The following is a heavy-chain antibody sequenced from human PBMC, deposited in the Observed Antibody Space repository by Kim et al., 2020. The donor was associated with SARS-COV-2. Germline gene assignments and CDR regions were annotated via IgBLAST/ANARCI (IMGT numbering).Heavy chain of an antibody. Sequence: SETLSLTCTVSGGSVAGYYWTWIRQPPGKGLEWIGHIFYSGGTNYNPSLKSRVTISVDTSKNQFSLKLSSVTAADTAVYYCASARQQMTSWYFDLWGRGTLVTVSS. CDR1: GGSVAGYY. D-gene: IGHD6-13*01. CDR3: ASARQQMTSWYFDL. CDR2: IFYSGGT. V-gene: IGHV4-59*02. J-gene: IGHJ2*01.